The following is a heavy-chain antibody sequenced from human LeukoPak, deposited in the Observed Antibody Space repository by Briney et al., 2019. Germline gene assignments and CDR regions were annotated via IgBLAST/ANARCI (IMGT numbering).Heavy chain of an antibody. CDR1: GDSVSSNSVT. CDR3: ARETDYGDYFDY. CDR2: TYYRSTWYN. D-gene: IGHD4-17*01. Sequence: SQTLSLTCAISGDSVSSNSVTWNWIRQSPSRGLEWLGRTYYRSTWYNDYAVSVRGRITVNPDTSKNQFSLQLNSVTPEDTAVYYCARETDYGDYFDYWGQGTLVTVSS. V-gene: IGHV6-1*01. J-gene: IGHJ4*02.